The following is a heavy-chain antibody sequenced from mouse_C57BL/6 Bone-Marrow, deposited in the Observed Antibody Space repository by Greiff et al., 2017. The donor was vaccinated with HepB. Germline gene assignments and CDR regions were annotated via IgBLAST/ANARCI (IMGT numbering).Heavy chain of an antibody. Sequence: EVHLVESGGGLVQPGGSLKLSCAASGFTFSDYYMYWVRQTPEKRLEWVAYISNGGGSTYYPDTVKGRFTISRDNANNTLYLQMSRLKSEDTAMYYCARLGFDYWGQGTPLTVSS. J-gene: IGHJ2*01. CDR2: ISNGGGST. CDR3: ARLGFDY. CDR1: GFTFSDYY. V-gene: IGHV5-12*01.